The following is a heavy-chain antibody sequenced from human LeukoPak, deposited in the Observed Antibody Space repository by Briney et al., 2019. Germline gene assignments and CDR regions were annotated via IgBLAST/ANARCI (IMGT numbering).Heavy chain of an antibody. Sequence: PGGSLRLSCAASGFTFSSHSMNWVRQAPGKGLEWVSSISSSTYKYNADSVKGRFTISRDDAKNSLYLQMNSLRAEDTAVYYCARESYDSSGYYPRDIDYWGQGTLVTVSS. CDR3: ARESYDSSGYYPRDIDY. J-gene: IGHJ4*02. V-gene: IGHV3-21*01. CDR1: GFTFSSHS. CDR2: ISSSTYK. D-gene: IGHD3-22*01.